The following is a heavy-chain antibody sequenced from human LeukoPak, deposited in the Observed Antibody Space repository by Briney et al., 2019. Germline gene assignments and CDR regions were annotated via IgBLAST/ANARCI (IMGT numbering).Heavy chain of an antibody. J-gene: IGHJ4*02. V-gene: IGHV3-23*01. CDR3: AKDRDVWAVAGTFDY. D-gene: IGHD6-19*01. CDR2: ISGSGGTT. CDR1: GFTFSSYA. Sequence: PGGSLRLSCAASGFTFSSYAMSWVRQAPGKGLARVSAISGSGGTTYYADSVEGRFTISRDNSKNTLYLQMNSLRAEDTAVYYCAKDRDVWAVAGTFDYWGQGTLVTVSS.